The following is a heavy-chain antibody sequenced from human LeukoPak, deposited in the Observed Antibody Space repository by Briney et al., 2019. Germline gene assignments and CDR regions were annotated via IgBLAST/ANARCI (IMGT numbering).Heavy chain of an antibody. J-gene: IGHJ4*02. CDR1: GGSISSSSYY. D-gene: IGHD1-26*01. V-gene: IGHV4-39*01. CDR3: ARLWEHALGFDY. CDR2: IYYSGST. Sequence: SETLSLTCTVSGGSISSSSYYWGWIRQPPGKGLEWIGSIYYSGSTYYNPSLKSRVTISVDTSKNQFSLKLSSVTAADTAVYYCARLWEHALGFDYRGQGTLVTVSS.